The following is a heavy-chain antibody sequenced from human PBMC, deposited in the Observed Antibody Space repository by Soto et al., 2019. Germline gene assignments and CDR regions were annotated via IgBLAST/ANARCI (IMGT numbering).Heavy chain of an antibody. CDR2: IKSKTDGGTT. CDR3: TTSRYDFWSGFQN. D-gene: IGHD3-3*01. Sequence: PGGPLRLSCSASGFTFSNAWMSWVRQAPGKGLEWVGRIKSKTDGGTTDYAAPVKGRFTISRDDSKNTLYLQMNSLKTEDTAVYYCTTSRYDFWSGFQNWGQGTLVTVSS. J-gene: IGHJ4*02. V-gene: IGHV3-15*01. CDR1: GFTFSNAW.